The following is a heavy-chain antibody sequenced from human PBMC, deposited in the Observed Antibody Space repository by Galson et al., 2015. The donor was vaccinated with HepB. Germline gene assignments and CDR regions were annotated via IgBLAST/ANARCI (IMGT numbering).Heavy chain of an antibody. V-gene: IGHV5-51*01. CDR1: GYSFTSYW. J-gene: IGHJ4*02. Sequence: QSGAEVKKPGESLRISCKGSGYSFTSYWIGWVRQMPGKGLEWMGIIYPGDSDTRYSPSFQGQVTISADKSISTAHLQWSSLKASDTAMYYCARLKKWVCSSTSCYPQGEDSYYFDYWGQGTLVTVSS. CDR3: ARLKKWVCSSTSCYPQGEDSYYFDY. CDR2: IYPGDSDT. D-gene: IGHD2-2*01.